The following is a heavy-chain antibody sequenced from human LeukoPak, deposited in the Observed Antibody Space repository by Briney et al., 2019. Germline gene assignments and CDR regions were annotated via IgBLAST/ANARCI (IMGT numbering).Heavy chain of an antibody. J-gene: IGHJ4*02. CDR1: GGSISRSAYY. CDR2: IHYSGSS. V-gene: IGHV4-39*07. D-gene: IGHD2-2*01. Sequence: SETLSLTCTVSGGSISRSAYYWGWIRQSPGKGLEWIGSIHYSGSSYHNPALKSRVTISVDTSKNQFSLDLSSVTAADTAVYYCARERGYCSRTYCPEGPCWGQGAVVTVSS. CDR3: ARERGYCSRTYCPEGPC.